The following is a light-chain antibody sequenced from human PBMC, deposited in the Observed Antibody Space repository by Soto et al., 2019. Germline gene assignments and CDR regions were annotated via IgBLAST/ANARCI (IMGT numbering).Light chain of an antibody. CDR3: QQYYRSSWT. CDR1: QSVLYSSKNKNY. V-gene: IGKV4-1*01. J-gene: IGKJ1*01. Sequence: DIVMTQSPDSLAVSLGERATINCKSSQSVLYSSKNKNYLAWYQQKPGQAPKQLIYWASTRESGVPDRFSGSGSGTDFTLTISSLQAEDAAVYYCQQYYRSSWTFGQGTKVDIK. CDR2: WAS.